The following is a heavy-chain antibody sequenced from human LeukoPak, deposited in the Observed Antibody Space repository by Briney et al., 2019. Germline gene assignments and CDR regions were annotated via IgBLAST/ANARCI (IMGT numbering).Heavy chain of an antibody. Sequence: PGRSLRLSRAASGFSSDDFAMHWVRQAPGKGLEWVAFIRYDGSNKYYADSVKGRFTISRDNSKNTLYLQMNSLRAEDTAVYYCARIDATMEAFDYWGQGTLVTVSS. V-gene: IGHV3-30*04. CDR1: GFSSDDFA. D-gene: IGHD5-12*01. J-gene: IGHJ4*02. CDR3: ARIDATMEAFDY. CDR2: IRYDGSNK.